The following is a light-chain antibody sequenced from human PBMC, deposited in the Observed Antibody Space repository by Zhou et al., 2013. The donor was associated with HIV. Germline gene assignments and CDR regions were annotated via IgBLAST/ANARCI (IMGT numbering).Light chain of an antibody. V-gene: IGKV1-39*01. CDR2: AAS. Sequence: DIQMTQSPSSLSASVGDRVTITCRASQSISSYLNWYQQKPGKAPKLLIYAASSLQMGSHQGSVAVDLGQISLSPSAVLQRLGISFDLTLLTF. CDR1: QSISSY. CDR3: LLT. J-gene: IGKJ1*01.